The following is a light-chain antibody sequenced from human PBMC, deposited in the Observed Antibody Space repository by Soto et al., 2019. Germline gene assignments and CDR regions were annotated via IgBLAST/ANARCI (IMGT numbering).Light chain of an antibody. CDR1: QTIGNY. J-gene: IGKJ4*01. V-gene: IGKV3-11*01. Sequence: EIVLTQSPATMSLSPGERATLSCRASQTIGNYLAWYQQKSGQAPRLLIYNASNRATGIPARFSGSGYGTDITLTISSLEPDDCAVYHCQQRDYWPLTFGGGTKVEIK. CDR3: QQRDYWPLT. CDR2: NAS.